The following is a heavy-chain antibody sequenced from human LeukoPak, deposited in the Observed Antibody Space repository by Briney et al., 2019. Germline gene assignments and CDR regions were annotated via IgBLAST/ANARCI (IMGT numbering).Heavy chain of an antibody. CDR3: ASLVVTDNWAFDI. J-gene: IGHJ3*02. D-gene: IGHD2-21*02. CDR2: INNDASST. CDR1: GFTFSSYW. Sequence: GGSLRLSCAASGFTFSSYWMHWVRQAPGEGLVWVSRINNDASSTNYADSVKGRFTISRDNAKNTLYLQMNSLRAGDTAVYYCASLVVTDNWAFDIWGQGTMVSVSS. V-gene: IGHV3-74*01.